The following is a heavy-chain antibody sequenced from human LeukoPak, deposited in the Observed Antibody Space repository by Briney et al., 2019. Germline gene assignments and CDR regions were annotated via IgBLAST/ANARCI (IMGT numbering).Heavy chain of an antibody. V-gene: IGHV3-23*01. J-gene: IGHJ4*02. CDR3: AKYGPQDSGSSHFDY. D-gene: IGHD1-26*01. CDR1: GFTFSSYA. Sequence: GGSLRLSCAASGFTFSSYAMSWVRQAPGKGLEWVSAIRDSGSSTHYADSVKGRFTTSRDNSKNTLFLQMNSLRAEDAAIYYCAKYGPQDSGSSHFDYWGQGALVTVSS. CDR2: IRDSGSST.